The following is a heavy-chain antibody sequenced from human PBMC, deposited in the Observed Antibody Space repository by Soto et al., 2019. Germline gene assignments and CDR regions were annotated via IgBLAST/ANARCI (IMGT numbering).Heavy chain of an antibody. CDR2: INHSGST. Sequence: SETLSLTCAVYGGSFSGYYWSWIRQPPGKGLEWIGEINHSGSTNYNPSLKSRVTISVDTSKNQFSLKLSSVTAAGTAVYYCARVFRRLRFLEWLLYFDYWGQGTLVTVSS. V-gene: IGHV4-34*01. D-gene: IGHD3-3*01. CDR3: ARVFRRLRFLEWLLYFDY. CDR1: GGSFSGYY. J-gene: IGHJ4*02.